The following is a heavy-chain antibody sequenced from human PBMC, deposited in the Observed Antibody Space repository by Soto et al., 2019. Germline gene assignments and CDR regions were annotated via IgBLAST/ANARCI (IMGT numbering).Heavy chain of an antibody. J-gene: IGHJ4*02. CDR1: GGSISSGGYS. V-gene: IGHV4-30-2*01. Sequence: SETLSLTCAVSGGSISSGGYSWSWIRQPPGKGLEWIGYIYHSGSTYYNPSLKSRVTISVDRSKNQFSLKLSSVTAADTAVYYCARGGYDILTGYPLDYWGQGTLVTVSS. D-gene: IGHD3-9*01. CDR2: IYHSGST. CDR3: ARGGYDILTGYPLDY.